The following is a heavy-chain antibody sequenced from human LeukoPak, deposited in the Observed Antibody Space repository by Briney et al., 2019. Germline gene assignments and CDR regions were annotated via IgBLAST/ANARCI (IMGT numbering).Heavy chain of an antibody. CDR1: GGAISSDY. J-gene: IGHJ4*02. CDR2: VHSSGYT. V-gene: IGHV4-59*01. Sequence: SETLSLTCSVSGGAISSDYWAWIRQPPGKGLEWIAYVHSSGYTSYNPSLKSRVTISMDTSKNQFSLKLNSVTAADTAVYYCAGYGSGSYHKAFDYWGQGTLVTVSS. CDR3: AGYGSGSYHKAFDY. D-gene: IGHD3-10*01.